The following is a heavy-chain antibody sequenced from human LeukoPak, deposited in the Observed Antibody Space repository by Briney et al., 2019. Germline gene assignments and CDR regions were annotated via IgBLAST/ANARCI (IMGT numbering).Heavy chain of an antibody. CDR3: ARGSRLAKPQKTPLYYFDY. J-gene: IGHJ4*02. Sequence: ASVKVSCXASGYTFTSYDINWVRQATGQGLVWMGWMNPNSGNTGYAQKFQGRVTMTRNTSISTAYMELSSLRSEDTAVYYCARGSRLAKPQKTPLYYFDYWGQGTLVTVSS. D-gene: IGHD6-25*01. V-gene: IGHV1-8*01. CDR2: MNPNSGNT. CDR1: GYTFTSYD.